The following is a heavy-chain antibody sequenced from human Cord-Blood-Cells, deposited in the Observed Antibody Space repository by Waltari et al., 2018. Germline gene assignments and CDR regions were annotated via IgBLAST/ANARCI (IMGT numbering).Heavy chain of an antibody. D-gene: IGHD6-13*01. CDR1: GYTFTGDY. Sequence: QVQLVQSGAEVKKPGASVKVSCKASGYTFTGDYMHWVPQSPGQGLEWMGWINPNSGGTNYAQKFQGWVTMTRDTSISTAYMELSRLRSDDTAVYYCARDRGQQLVQDYYYGMDVWGQGTTVTVSS. V-gene: IGHV1-2*04. CDR2: INPNSGGT. CDR3: ARDRGQQLVQDYYYGMDV. J-gene: IGHJ6*02.